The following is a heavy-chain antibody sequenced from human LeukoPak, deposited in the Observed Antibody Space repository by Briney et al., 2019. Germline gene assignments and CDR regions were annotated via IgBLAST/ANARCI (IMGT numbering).Heavy chain of an antibody. CDR3: ARDPGQYYDILTGYYTPYYFDY. CDR2: INPSGGGT. D-gene: IGHD3-9*01. J-gene: IGHJ4*02. V-gene: IGHV1-46*01. Sequence: ASVKVSCKASGYTLTSYYMHWVRQAPGQGLEWMGIINPSGGGTSYAQKFQGRVTMTRDTSTSTVYMELSSLRSEDTAVYYCARDPGQYYDILTGYYTPYYFDYWGQGTLVTVSS. CDR1: GYTLTSYY.